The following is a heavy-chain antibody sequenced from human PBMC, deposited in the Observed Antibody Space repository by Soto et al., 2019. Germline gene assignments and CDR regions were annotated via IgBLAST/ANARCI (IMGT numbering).Heavy chain of an antibody. D-gene: IGHD3-10*01. Sequence: GGSLRLSCAASGFTFSSYGMHWVRQAPGKGLEWVAVISYDGSNKYYADSVKGRFTISRDNSKNTLYLQMNSLRAEDTAVYYCAKDFRPYWFGESPWFDPWGQGTLVTVSS. CDR1: GFTFSSYG. V-gene: IGHV3-30*18. J-gene: IGHJ5*02. CDR3: AKDFRPYWFGESPWFDP. CDR2: ISYDGSNK.